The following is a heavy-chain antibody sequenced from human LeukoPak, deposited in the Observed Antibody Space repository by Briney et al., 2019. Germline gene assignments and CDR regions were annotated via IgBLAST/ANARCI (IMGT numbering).Heavy chain of an antibody. V-gene: IGHV3-11*01. CDR3: ATGGAGFGS. D-gene: IGHD5-12*01. Sequence: PGGSLRLSCAASGFTFNDYYMSWIRQAPGKGLEWLSYINIGGTNTHYADSVKGRFTISRDNAKKSLYLEMNNLRAEDTAVYYCATGGAGFGSWGQGVLVSVS. J-gene: IGHJ5*02. CDR1: GFTFNDYY. CDR2: INIGGTNT.